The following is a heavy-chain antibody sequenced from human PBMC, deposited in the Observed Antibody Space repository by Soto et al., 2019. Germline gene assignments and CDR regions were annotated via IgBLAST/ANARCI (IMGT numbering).Heavy chain of an antibody. Sequence: EVQLLESGGGLVQPGGSLRLSCAASKFTFSSYVMTWVRQAPGKGLEWVSAISDSGGRTYYTDSVKGRFTTSRDNSKNTLYLQMNSLRPEDTAVYYCAKGNQFGGVDYWGQGTLVTVSS. V-gene: IGHV3-23*01. CDR2: ISDSGGRT. J-gene: IGHJ4*02. D-gene: IGHD3-16*01. CDR1: KFTFSSYV. CDR3: AKGNQFGGVDY.